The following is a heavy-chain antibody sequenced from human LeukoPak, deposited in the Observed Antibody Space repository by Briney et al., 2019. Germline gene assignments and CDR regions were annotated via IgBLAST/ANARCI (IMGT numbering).Heavy chain of an antibody. CDR1: GYSFTSYW. CDR3: ARSYDRSGYPDY. Sequence: GESLKISCKGSGYSFTSYWIGWVRQMPGKGLGWMGIIYPGDSDTRYSPSFQGQVTISADKSMNTAYLQWSSLKASDTAMYYCARSYDRSGYPDYWGQGTLVTVSS. J-gene: IGHJ4*02. V-gene: IGHV5-51*01. CDR2: IYPGDSDT. D-gene: IGHD3-22*01.